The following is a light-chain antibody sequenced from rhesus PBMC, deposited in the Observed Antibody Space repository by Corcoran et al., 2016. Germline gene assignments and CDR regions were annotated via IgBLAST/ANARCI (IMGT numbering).Light chain of an antibody. CDR3: QQYYGLPT. CDR2: YAT. V-gene: IGKV1-25*01. CDR1: QGIASY. Sequence: DIQMTQSPSSVSASVGDRVTITCRANQGIASYLAWYQQKPGKAPNLLIFYATTLQSGVPSRFSGSGSWQEFTLTLSSLQHEDFATYFCQQYYGLPTFGGGTKVEIK. J-gene: IGKJ4*01.